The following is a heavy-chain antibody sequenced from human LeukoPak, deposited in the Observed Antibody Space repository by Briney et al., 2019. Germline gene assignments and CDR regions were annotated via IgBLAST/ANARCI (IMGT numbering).Heavy chain of an antibody. CDR3: AKSYYYGSGSYPYNWFDP. V-gene: IGHV3-30*18. CDR1: GFTFTSYG. D-gene: IGHD3-10*01. Sequence: GGSLRLSCAASGFTFTSYGMHWVRQAPGKGLEWVAAISYDGSNKYYADSVKGRFTISRDNSKNTLYLQMNSLRAEDTAVYYCAKSYYYGSGSYPYNWFDPWGQGTLVTVSS. J-gene: IGHJ5*02. CDR2: ISYDGSNK.